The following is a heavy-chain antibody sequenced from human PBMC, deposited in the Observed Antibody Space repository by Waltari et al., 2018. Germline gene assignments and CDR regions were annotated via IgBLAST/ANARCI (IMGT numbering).Heavy chain of an antibody. D-gene: IGHD3-22*01. J-gene: IGHJ4*02. V-gene: IGHV4-59*01. Sequence: QVQLQESGPGLVKPWETLSLACTVSGGSISPFYWGWIRQTPGKGLEWIAFVSYIGGTKYNPSLKGRGTISADTSNNHFSLQLSSVTAADTAIYYCARGFYYDNTAYFDYWGQGILVIVSS. CDR2: VSYIGGT. CDR1: GGSISPFY. CDR3: ARGFYYDNTAYFDY.